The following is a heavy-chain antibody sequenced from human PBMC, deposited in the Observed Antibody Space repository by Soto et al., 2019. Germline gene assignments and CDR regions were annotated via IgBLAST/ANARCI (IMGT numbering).Heavy chain of an antibody. CDR2: IYFNGNT. V-gene: IGHV4-59*01. J-gene: IGHJ4*02. Sequence: SETLSLTCSVSADSFSKYYWTWIRQPPGEGLEWIGYIYFNGNTNYNPSLKGRVTIPIDTSKKQFSLNLSSVTAADTAVYYCASVTFGGVVLAHWGQGTLVTVSS. CDR1: ADSFSKYY. D-gene: IGHD3-16*01. CDR3: ASVTFGGVVLAH.